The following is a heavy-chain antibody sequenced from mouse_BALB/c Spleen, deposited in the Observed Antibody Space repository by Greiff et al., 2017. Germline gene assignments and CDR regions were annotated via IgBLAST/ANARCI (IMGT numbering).Heavy chain of an antibody. D-gene: IGHD2-4*01. V-gene: IGHV2-9*02. CDR3: ASLSTMITTDYYAMDY. J-gene: IGHJ4*01. Sequence: VQLQESGPGLVAPSQSLSITCTVSGFSLTSYGVHWVRQPPGKGLEWLGVIWAGGSTNYNSALMSRLSISKDNSKSQVFLKMNSLQTDDTAMYYCASLSTMITTDYYAMDYWGQGTSVTVSS. CDR1: GFSLTSYG. CDR2: IWAGGST.